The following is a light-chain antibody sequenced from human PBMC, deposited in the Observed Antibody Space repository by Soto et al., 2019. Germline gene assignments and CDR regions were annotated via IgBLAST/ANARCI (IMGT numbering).Light chain of an antibody. CDR3: QHGSPLLT. V-gene: IGKV3-20*01. J-gene: IGKJ4*01. Sequence: EIVLKNSPGTLSLYKGERATLSCRASQHINRNFLVWYQQKVGQAPRLLIYAASSRATGIPDRFSGSGSGTDFTLTIDRLEPEDFAVYYCQHGSPLLTFCGGSNVDIK. CDR1: QHINRNF. CDR2: AAS.